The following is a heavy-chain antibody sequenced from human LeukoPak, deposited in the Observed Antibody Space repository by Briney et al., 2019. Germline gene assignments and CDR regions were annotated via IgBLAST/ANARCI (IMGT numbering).Heavy chain of an antibody. J-gene: IGHJ4*02. CDR3: AKDRCYSGYDLFDY. CDR1: GFTFSSYG. CDR2: ISYDGSNK. D-gene: IGHD5-12*01. V-gene: IGHV3-30*18. Sequence: GGSLRLSCAASGFTFSSYGMHWVRQAPGKGLEWVAFISYDGSNKYYADSVKGRFTISRDNSNNTPYLQMNILRAEDTAVYYCAKDRCYSGYDLFDYWCWGTVVIVSS.